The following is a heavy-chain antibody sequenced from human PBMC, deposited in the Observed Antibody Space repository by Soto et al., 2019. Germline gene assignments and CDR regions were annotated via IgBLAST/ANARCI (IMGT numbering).Heavy chain of an antibody. J-gene: IGHJ4*02. CDR3: ARVKLAGRGSFHD. D-gene: IGHD3-3*02. CDR1: GYSITNGYY. V-gene: IGHV4-38-2*01. CDR2: IYHSGNT. Sequence: PSETLSLTCAVSGYSITNGYYWGWIRQPPGKGLEWIGSIYHSGNTYYNPSLKSRVTLSIDTSKNQFSLKLRSVTAADTAMYYCARVKLAGRGSFHDWGPGTPVPVSS.